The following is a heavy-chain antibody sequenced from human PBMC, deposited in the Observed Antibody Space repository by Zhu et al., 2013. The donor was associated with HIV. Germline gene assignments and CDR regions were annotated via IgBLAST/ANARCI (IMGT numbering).Heavy chain of an antibody. CDR2: IIPIFGTA. CDR1: GGTFSSYA. CDR3: ARDLSNTEGESYYYYGMDV. J-gene: IGHJ6*02. D-gene: IGHD2-21*01. V-gene: IGHV1-69*01. Sequence: QVQLVQSGAEVKKPGSSVKVSCKASGGTFSSYAISWVRQAPGQGLEWMGGIIPIFGTANYAQKFQGRVTITADESTSTAYMELSSLRSEDTAVYYCARDLSNTEGESYYYYGMDVWGQGTTVTVSS.